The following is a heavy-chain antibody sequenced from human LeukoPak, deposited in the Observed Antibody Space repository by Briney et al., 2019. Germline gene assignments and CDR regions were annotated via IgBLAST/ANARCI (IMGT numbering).Heavy chain of an antibody. V-gene: IGHV1-2*06. D-gene: IGHD3-16*02. CDR2: INPNSGGT. J-gene: IGHJ4*02. Sequence: GASVKVSCKAFGYTFTGYLLHGVGQAPDKGLDGMGRINPNSGGTNYAQKFQGRVTMTRDTSISTAYMELSRPRSDDTAVYYCARDGGGITFGGVIVRPDYWGQGTLVTVSS. CDR3: ARDGGGITFGGVIVRPDY. CDR1: GYTFTGYL.